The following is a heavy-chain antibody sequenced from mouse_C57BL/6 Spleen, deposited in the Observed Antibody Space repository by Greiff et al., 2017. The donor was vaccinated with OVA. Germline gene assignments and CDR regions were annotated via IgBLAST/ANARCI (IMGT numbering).Heavy chain of an antibody. J-gene: IGHJ3*01. CDR1: GYTFTDHT. V-gene: IGHV1-78*01. Sequence: VKLMESDAELVKPGASVKISCKVSGYTFTDHTIHWMKQRPEQGLEWIGYIYPRDGSTKYNEKFKGKATLTADKSSSTAYMQLNSLTSEDSAVYVCARRGDYDLGFAYWGQGTLVTVSA. CDR2: IYPRDGST. D-gene: IGHD2-4*01. CDR3: ARRGDYDLGFAY.